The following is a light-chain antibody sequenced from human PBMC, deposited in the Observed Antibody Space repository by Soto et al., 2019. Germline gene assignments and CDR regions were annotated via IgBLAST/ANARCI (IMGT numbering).Light chain of an antibody. CDR3: PSFDTSLRGWV. CDR2: SNS. Sequence: QSVLTQPPSVSGAPGQRVTISCTGTRSNTGAGYDVHWYQQHPGTAPKYLIYSNSNRPSGVPDRFSGSKSGTSGSLSISGLQAEDEADYFCPSFDTSLRGWVFGGGTKLTVL. CDR1: RSNTGAGYD. J-gene: IGLJ3*02. V-gene: IGLV1-40*01.